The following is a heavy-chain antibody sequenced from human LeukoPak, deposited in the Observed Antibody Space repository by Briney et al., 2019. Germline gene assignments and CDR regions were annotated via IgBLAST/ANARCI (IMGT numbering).Heavy chain of an antibody. Sequence: GGSLRLSCVASGFTFSNYAMSWVRQAPGKGLQWVSAISGFGESTHYADSVKGRFTISRDNTKNSLYLQMNSLGAEDTAVYHCARVTAGATTLNYYYYSMDVWGKGTTVTVSS. CDR2: ISGFGEST. J-gene: IGHJ6*03. V-gene: IGHV3-23*01. CDR3: ARVTAGATTLNYYYYSMDV. CDR1: GFTFSNYA. D-gene: IGHD1-26*01.